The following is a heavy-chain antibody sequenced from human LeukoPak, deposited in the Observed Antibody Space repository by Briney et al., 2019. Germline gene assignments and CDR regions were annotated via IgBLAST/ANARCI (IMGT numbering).Heavy chain of an antibody. V-gene: IGHV4-61*02. D-gene: IGHD1-26*01. CDR2: IYTSGST. J-gene: IGHJ4*02. CDR1: GGSISSGSYY. Sequence: PSQTLSLTCTVSGGSISSGSYYWSWIRQPAGKGLEWIGRIYTSGSTNYNPSLKSRVTISVDTSKNQFSPKLSSVTAADTAVYYCARVEWGVSVDYWGQGTLVTVSS. CDR3: ARVEWGVSVDY.